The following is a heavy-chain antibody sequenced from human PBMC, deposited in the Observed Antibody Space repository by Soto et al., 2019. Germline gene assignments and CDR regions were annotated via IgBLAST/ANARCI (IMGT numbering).Heavy chain of an antibody. CDR2: INPDGGTT. J-gene: IGHJ5*02. CDR3: ARAPQGPYNHMIGGNWFDP. CDR1: GFTFSSYA. D-gene: IGHD3-22*01. V-gene: IGHV3-23*01. Sequence: GGSLRLSCAASGFTFSSYAISWVRQAPGKGLEWVSSINPDGGTTYYADSVKGRFTISRDNSENTLYLQINGLRAEDTAVYYCARAPQGPYNHMIGGNWFDPWGQGTLVTVS.